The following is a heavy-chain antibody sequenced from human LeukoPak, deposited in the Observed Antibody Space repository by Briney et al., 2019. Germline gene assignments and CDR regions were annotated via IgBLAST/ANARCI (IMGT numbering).Heavy chain of an antibody. D-gene: IGHD3/OR15-3a*01. CDR1: GGTFSSYA. CDR2: IIPILGIA. V-gene: IGHV1-69*04. CDR3: ARDFSWTGDYYYYGMDV. Sequence: SVKVSCKASGGTFSSYAISWVRQAPGQGLEWMGRIIPILGIANYAQKFQGRVTITADKSTSTAYMELSSLRSEDTAGYYCARDFSWTGDYYYYGMDVWGQGTTVTVSS. J-gene: IGHJ6*02.